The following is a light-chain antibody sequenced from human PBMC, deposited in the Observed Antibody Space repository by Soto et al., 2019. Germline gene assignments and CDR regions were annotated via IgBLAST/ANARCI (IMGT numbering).Light chain of an antibody. CDR3: QQSYSTPYT. CDR2: AIS. Sequence: DIQMTQSPSSLSASVGDRVTITCRASQSITNYLNWYQQKPGKAPKLLMYAISTLQSGVPSRFGGSGSGTQFTLTISSLQPVDFATYYCQQSYSTPYTFGQGTKVDIK. CDR1: QSITNY. V-gene: IGKV1-39*01. J-gene: IGKJ2*01.